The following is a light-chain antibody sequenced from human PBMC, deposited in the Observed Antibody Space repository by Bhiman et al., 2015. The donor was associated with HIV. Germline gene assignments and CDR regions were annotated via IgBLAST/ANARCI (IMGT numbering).Light chain of an antibody. V-gene: IGLV1-40*01. J-gene: IGLJ1*01. CDR2: DNT. CDR3: QSYDSSLSFYV. Sequence: QSVLTQPPSVSGTPGQLVTISCSGTMTNIGANNAVHWYQCLPGAAPKLLIYDNTERPSGVPDRFSGSKSGTLAALAITGLQAEDEGDYCQSYDSSLSFYVFGTGTSVTVL. CDR1: MTNIGANNA.